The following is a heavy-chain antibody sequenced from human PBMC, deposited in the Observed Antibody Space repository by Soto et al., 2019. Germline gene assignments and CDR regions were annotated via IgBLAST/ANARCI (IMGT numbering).Heavy chain of an antibody. D-gene: IGHD3-10*01. CDR3: ARPSGGEYYYGMDV. CDR2: INPNSGGT. Sequence: ASVKVSCKASGYTFTGYHMHWVRQAPGQGLEWMGWINPNSGGTNYAQKFQGWVTMTRDTSISTAYMELSRLRSDDTAVYYCARPSGGEYYYGMDVWGQGTTVTVSS. CDR1: GYTFTGYH. V-gene: IGHV1-2*04. J-gene: IGHJ6*02.